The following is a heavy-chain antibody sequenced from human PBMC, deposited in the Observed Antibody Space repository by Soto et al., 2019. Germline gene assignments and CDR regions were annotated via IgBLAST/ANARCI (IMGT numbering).Heavy chain of an antibody. Sequence: EVHLLESGGRLVLPGGSLRLSCAASGFTFTSSAMNWVRQAPGKGLEWVSGISSSGGLTYYADSVKGRFSISRDNSKNTLYLQMNSLRAEDTAVYYCAKVGFSFDYWGQGTLVTVSS. CDR2: ISSSGGLT. D-gene: IGHD3-10*01. CDR3: AKVGFSFDY. V-gene: IGHV3-23*01. J-gene: IGHJ4*02. CDR1: GFTFTSSA.